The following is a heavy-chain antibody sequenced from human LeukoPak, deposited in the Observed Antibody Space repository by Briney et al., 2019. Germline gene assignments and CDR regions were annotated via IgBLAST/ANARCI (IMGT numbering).Heavy chain of an antibody. Sequence: GGSLRLSCAASGFTFSTYAMSWVRQAPGKGLEWVSFISGIGGNIYYTDSVKGRFTISRDNSKNTLYLQMNSLRAEDTAVYYCAKDPSYGFLFDYWGQGTLVTVSS. CDR1: GFTFSTYA. CDR3: AKDPSYGFLFDY. V-gene: IGHV3-23*01. CDR2: ISGIGGNI. J-gene: IGHJ4*02. D-gene: IGHD5-18*01.